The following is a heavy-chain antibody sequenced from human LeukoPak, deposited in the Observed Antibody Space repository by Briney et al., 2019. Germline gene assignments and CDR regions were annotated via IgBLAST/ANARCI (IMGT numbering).Heavy chain of an antibody. Sequence: ASVKVSCKASGGTFSSYAISWVRQAPGQGLEWMGRIIPILGIANYAQKFQGRVTITADKSTSTAYMELSSLRSEDTAVYYCARDRGTVLTWYWGQGTLVTVSS. D-gene: IGHD4-23*01. CDR2: IIPILGIA. V-gene: IGHV1-69*04. J-gene: IGHJ4*02. CDR3: ARDRGTVLTWY. CDR1: GGTFSSYA.